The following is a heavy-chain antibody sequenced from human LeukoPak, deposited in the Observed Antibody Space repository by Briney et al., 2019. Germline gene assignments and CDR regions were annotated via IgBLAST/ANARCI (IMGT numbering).Heavy chain of an antibody. CDR1: GGTFSSYA. D-gene: IGHD3-22*01. V-gene: IGHV1-69*06. CDR2: IIPIFGTA. J-gene: IGHJ6*03. CDR3: ARQGPTYYDSSGYYYAEDYYMDV. Sequence: ASVKVSCKASGGTFSSYAISWVRQAPGQGLEWMGGIIPIFGTANYAQKFQGRVTITADKSTSTAYMELSSLRSEDTAVYYCARQGPTYYDSSGYYYAEDYYMDVWGEGTTVTVSS.